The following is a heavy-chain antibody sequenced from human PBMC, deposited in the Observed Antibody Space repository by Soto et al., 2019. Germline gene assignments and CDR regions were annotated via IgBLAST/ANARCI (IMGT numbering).Heavy chain of an antibody. CDR1: GFTFSDYW. CDR2: IKEDGSAK. V-gene: IGHV3-7*01. J-gene: IGHJ4*02. CDR3: ATETWSHFDF. Sequence: EVQLVESGGGLVQPGGSLRLSCAASGFTFSDYWMSWVRQTPEKGLEWVANIKEDGSAKYYVDSVKGRFTISRDNAKNSLYLQMNRLRAEDTAVYYCATETWSHFDFGGQGTLVTVSS.